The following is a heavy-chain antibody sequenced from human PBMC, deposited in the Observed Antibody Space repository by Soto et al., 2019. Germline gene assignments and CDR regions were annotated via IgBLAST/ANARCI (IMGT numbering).Heavy chain of an antibody. CDR1: GGTFSSYA. V-gene: IGHV1-69*12. Sequence: QVQLVQSGAEVKKPGSSVKVSCKASGGTFSSYAISWVRQAPGQGLEWMGGIIPIFGTANYAQKFQGRVTXXAXESXSTAYMELSSLRSEDTAVYYCASDWTVVTPSYFDDWGQGTLVTVSS. CDR2: IIPIFGTA. D-gene: IGHD2-21*02. J-gene: IGHJ4*02. CDR3: ASDWTVVTPSYFDD.